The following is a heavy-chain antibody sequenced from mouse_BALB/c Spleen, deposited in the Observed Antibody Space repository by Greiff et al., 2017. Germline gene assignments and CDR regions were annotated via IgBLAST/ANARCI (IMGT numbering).Heavy chain of an antibody. Sequence: EVKVVESGGGLVKPGGSLKLSCAASGFAFSSYDMSWVRQTPEKRLEWVAYISSGGGSTYYPDTVKGRFTISRDNAKNTLYLQMSSLKSEDTAMYYCARDPPYGSSYDYFDYWGQGTTLTVSS. J-gene: IGHJ2*01. CDR3: ARDPPYGSSYDYFDY. V-gene: IGHV5-12-1*01. CDR2: ISSGGGST. D-gene: IGHD1-1*01. CDR1: GFAFSSYD.